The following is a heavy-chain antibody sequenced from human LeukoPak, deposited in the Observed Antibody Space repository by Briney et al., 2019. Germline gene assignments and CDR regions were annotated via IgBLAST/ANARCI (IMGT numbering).Heavy chain of an antibody. Sequence: GASVKVSCKASGFSFRDYGINWMRQAPGQGLEWMGWISADTGESKYAEKVQGRLTLTRDTSTTTAYMDLRSLRPDDTAVYYCARGGNYCSDRNCYSDYWGQGTLVSVSS. CDR1: GFSFRDYG. D-gene: IGHD2-15*01. CDR2: ISADTGES. V-gene: IGHV1-18*04. CDR3: ARGGNYCSDRNCYSDY. J-gene: IGHJ4*01.